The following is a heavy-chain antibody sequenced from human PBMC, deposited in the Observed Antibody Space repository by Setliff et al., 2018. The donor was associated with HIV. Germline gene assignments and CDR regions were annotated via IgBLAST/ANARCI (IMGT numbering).Heavy chain of an antibody. Sequence: GESLKISCKGSGYSFTSYWVAWVRQMPGKGLEWMGIIYPDDSDTRYSPSFQDQVTISVDKSISTAYLQWSSLKASDTATYYCARTIASRPKYYYYAMDFWGQGTTVTVSS. CDR2: IYPDDSDT. J-gene: IGHJ6*02. D-gene: IGHD6-6*01. CDR3: ARTIASRPKYYYYAMDF. CDR1: GYSFTSYW. V-gene: IGHV5-51*01.